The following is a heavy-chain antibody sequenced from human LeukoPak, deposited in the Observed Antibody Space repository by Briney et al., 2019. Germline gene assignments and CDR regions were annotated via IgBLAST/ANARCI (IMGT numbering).Heavy chain of an antibody. CDR1: GGTFSSYA. D-gene: IGHD3-10*01. CDR3: ARDSGWGITMVRGVQPPAY. Sequence: GASVKVSCKASGGTFSSYAISWVRQAPGQGLEWMGGIIPIFGTANYAQKFQGRVTITTDESTSTAYMVLSSLRSEDTAVYYCARDSGWGITMVRGVQPPAYWGQGTLVTVSS. CDR2: IIPIFGTA. V-gene: IGHV1-69*05. J-gene: IGHJ4*02.